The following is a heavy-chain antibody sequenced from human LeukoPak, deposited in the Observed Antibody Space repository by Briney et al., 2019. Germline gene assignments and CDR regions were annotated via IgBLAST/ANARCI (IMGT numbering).Heavy chain of an antibody. CDR3: ARDSVATITYYYYYYGMDV. D-gene: IGHD5-24*01. CDR1: GGTFGSYA. V-gene: IGHV1-69*04. J-gene: IGHJ6*02. CDR2: IIPILGIA. Sequence: SVKVSCKASGGTFGSYAISWVRQAPGQGLEWMGRIIPILGIANYAQKFQGRVTITADKSTSTAYMELSSLRSEDTAVYYCARDSVATITYYYYYYGMDVWGQGTTVTVSS.